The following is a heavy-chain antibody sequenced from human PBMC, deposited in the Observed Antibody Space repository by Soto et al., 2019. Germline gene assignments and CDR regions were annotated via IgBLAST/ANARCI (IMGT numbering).Heavy chain of an antibody. CDR3: ASAYESSGYFYY. J-gene: IGHJ4*02. CDR2: IYRGGST. CDR1: GFTVSSHY. Sequence: GGSLRLSCAASGFTVSSHYMSWVRQAPGKGLEWVSVIYRGGSTDYADSVKGRFTVSRDNSKNTVYLQMNSLRAEDTAVYYCASAYESSGYFYYWGQGTLVTVSS. D-gene: IGHD3-22*01. V-gene: IGHV3-53*01.